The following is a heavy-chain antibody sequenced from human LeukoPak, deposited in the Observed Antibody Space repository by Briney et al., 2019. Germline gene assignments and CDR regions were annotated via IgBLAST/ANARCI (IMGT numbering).Heavy chain of an antibody. J-gene: IGHJ4*02. D-gene: IGHD1-26*01. Sequence: ASVKVSCKASRYTFTGYYMHWVRQAPGQGLEWLGWINPNSGGTNYAQKFQGRVTMTRDTSISTAYMELSRLRSDDTAVYYCARSHRWELRGPLKVPPDYWGQGTLVTVSS. CDR2: INPNSGGT. CDR3: ARSHRWELRGPLKVPPDY. CDR1: RYTFTGYY. V-gene: IGHV1-2*02.